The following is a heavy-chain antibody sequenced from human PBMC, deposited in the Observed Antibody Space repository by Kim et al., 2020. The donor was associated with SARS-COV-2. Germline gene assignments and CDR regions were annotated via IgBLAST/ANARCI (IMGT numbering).Heavy chain of an antibody. CDR1: GGSFSGYY. D-gene: IGHD3-3*01. Sequence: SETLSLTCAVYGGSFSGYYWSWIRQPPGKGLEWIGEINHSGSTNYNPSLKSRVTISVDTSKNQFSLKLSSVTAADTAVYYCARIPRRSAAHTHFDYWGQGTQVTVSS. CDR2: INHSGST. CDR3: ARIPRRSAAHTHFDY. V-gene: IGHV4-34*01. J-gene: IGHJ4*02.